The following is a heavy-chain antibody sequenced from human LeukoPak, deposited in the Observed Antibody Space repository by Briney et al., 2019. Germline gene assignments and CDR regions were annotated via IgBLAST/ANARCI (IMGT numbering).Heavy chain of an antibody. CDR3: ARVASSGIVGTTKGFHY. V-gene: IGHV3-30-3*01. CDR2: LSYDGSNK. CDR1: GLTPSNHA. J-gene: IGHJ4*02. D-gene: IGHD1-26*01. Sequence: GRSLTLSCAPAGLTPSNHATHSARPPRGRGLGCEPFLSYDGSNKKYADSVKGRFTISRDNAKNTVYLQMNSLRTEDTAVYYCARVASSGIVGTTKGFHYWGQGTLVTVSS.